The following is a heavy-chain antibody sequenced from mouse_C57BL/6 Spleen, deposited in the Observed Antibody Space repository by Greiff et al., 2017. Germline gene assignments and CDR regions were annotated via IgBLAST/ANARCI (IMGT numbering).Heavy chain of an antibody. CDR2: IYPGSGST. V-gene: IGHV1-55*01. J-gene: IGHJ3*01. D-gene: IGHD2-4*01. CDR3: ARTGYDYDGWFAY. CDR1: GYTFTSYW. Sequence: VQLQQPGAELVKPGASVKMSCTASGYTFTSYWITWGKQRPGQGLEWMGDIYPGSGSTNYNEKFKSKATLTVDTSSSTAYMQLSSLTSEDSAVYYCARTGYDYDGWFAYWGQGTLVTVSA.